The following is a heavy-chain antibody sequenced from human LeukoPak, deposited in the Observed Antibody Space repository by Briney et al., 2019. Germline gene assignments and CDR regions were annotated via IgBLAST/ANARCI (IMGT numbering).Heavy chain of an antibody. CDR1: GFTFSSYG. D-gene: IGHD2-21*02. CDR3: SGGCGGDCYSQFYY. J-gene: IGHJ4*02. Sequence: PGGSLRLSCAASGFTFSSYGMHWVRQAPGKGLEWVAVISYDGSNKYYADSVKGRFTISRDNSKNTLYLQMNSLRAEDTAVYYCSGGCGGDCYSQFYYWGQGTLVTVSS. V-gene: IGHV3-30*03. CDR2: ISYDGSNK.